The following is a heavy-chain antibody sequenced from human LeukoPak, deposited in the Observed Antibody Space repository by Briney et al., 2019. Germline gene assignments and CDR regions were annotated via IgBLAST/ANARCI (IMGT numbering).Heavy chain of an antibody. CDR1: GYTFTSYT. CDR3: ARGRSSWPLN. V-gene: IGHV1-3*04. Sequence: GASVKVSCKASGYTFTSYTIHWVRQAPGQRLEWMGSINTANDDTKVAQELQRRVTMTTDTSTSTAYMELRSLRSDDTAVYYCARGRSSWPLNWGQGTLVTVSS. D-gene: IGHD6-13*01. J-gene: IGHJ4*02. CDR2: INTANDDT.